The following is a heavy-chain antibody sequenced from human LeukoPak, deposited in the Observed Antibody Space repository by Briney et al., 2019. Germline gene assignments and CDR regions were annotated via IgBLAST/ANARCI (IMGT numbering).Heavy chain of an antibody. CDR1: GGSITNFY. V-gene: IGHV4-59*01. D-gene: IGHD3-10*01. CDR3: ARSYYYDTTFDY. Sequence: SETLSLTCTASGGSITNFYWHWIRQSPGKGLEWIGYIFHDGRTFYLPSLKSRVTVSVATSKNQFSLRLTSVTAADTAIYYCARSYYYDTTFDYWGQGTLVTVSS. CDR2: IFHDGRT. J-gene: IGHJ4*02.